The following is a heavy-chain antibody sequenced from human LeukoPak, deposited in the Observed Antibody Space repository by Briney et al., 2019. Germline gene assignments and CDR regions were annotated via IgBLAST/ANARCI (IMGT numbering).Heavy chain of an antibody. CDR1: GFTFTNHW. D-gene: IGHD5-18*01. Sequence: GGSLRLSCAASGFTFTNHWMHWVRQAPRKGLEWVSYVSVDETSTSYAESVKGRFTMSRDNAKNTLNLQMNSLRAEDTAVYYCARDAKLSFDMWGQGTLVTVSS. V-gene: IGHV3-74*01. CDR2: VSVDETST. J-gene: IGHJ4*02. CDR3: ARDAKLSFDM.